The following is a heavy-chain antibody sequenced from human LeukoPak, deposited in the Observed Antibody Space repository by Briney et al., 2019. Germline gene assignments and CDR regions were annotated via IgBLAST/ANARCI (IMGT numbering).Heavy chain of an antibody. CDR1: GFTFSSYA. V-gene: IGHV3-7*01. CDR2: IKQDGSEK. D-gene: IGHD2-8*01. CDR3: ARAGEIVPTSRGSWFDP. J-gene: IGHJ5*02. Sequence: GGPLRLSCAASGFTFSSYAMHWVRQAPGKGLEWVANIKQDGSEKYYVDPVKGRFTISRDNAKNSLYLQMNSLRAEDTAVYYCARAGEIVPTSRGSWFDPWGQGTLVTVSS.